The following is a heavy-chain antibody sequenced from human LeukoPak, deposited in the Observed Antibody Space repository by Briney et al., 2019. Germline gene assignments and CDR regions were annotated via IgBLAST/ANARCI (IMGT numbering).Heavy chain of an antibody. CDR1: GGSISSGDYY. Sequence: KTSETLSLTCTVSGGSISSGDYYWNWIRQSPGKGLEWIGYIHYSGSTSYNPSLTSRITMSVDTSKNEFSLKVMSVAAADTAVYYCAREENYGGHSVVQHWGQGTLVTVSS. CDR2: IHYSGST. CDR3: AREENYGGHSVVQH. V-gene: IGHV4-30-4*01. D-gene: IGHD4-23*01. J-gene: IGHJ1*01.